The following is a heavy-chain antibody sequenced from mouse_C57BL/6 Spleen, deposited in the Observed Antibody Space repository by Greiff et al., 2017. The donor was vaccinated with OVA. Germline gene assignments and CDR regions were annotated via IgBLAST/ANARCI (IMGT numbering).Heavy chain of an antibody. CDR3: AILLPFDY. V-gene: IGHV5-17*01. CDR2: ISSGSSTI. Sequence: VQLVESGGGLVKPGGSLKLSCAASGFTFSDYGMHWVRQAPEKGLEWVAYISSGSSTIYYADTVKGRFTISRDSAKNTLFLQMTSLRSEDTAMYYCAILLPFDYWGQGTTLTVSS. D-gene: IGHD2-10*01. J-gene: IGHJ2*01. CDR1: GFTFSDYG.